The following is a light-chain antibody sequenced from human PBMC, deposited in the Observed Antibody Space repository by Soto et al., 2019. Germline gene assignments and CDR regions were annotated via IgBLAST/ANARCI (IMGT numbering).Light chain of an antibody. CDR3: QSYDSSVTLRV. Sequence: HSVLTQPPSLSGASGQRGTISGTGSSSNIGAGYDVHWYQQLPGTAPKLLIYGNSKRPSGVPDRFSGSKSGTSASLAITGLQAADEAAYYCQSYDSSVTLRVFGTGTKLTVL. CDR2: GNS. CDR1: SSNIGAGYD. V-gene: IGLV1-40*01. J-gene: IGLJ1*01.